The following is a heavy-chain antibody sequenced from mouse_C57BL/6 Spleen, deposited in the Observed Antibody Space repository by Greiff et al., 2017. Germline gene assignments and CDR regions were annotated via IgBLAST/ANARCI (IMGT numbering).Heavy chain of an antibody. J-gene: IGHJ4*01. V-gene: IGHV1-81*01. CDR1: GYTFTSYG. Sequence: QVQLQQSGAELARPGASVKLSCKASGYTFTSYGISWVKQRTGQGLEWIGEIYPRSGNTYYNEKFKGKATLTADKSSSTAYMELRSLPSEDSAVYCSARGNWDGGDYYARDCGGKGTSVPVS. CDR3: ARGNWDGGDYYARDC. D-gene: IGHD4-1*01. CDR2: IYPRSGNT.